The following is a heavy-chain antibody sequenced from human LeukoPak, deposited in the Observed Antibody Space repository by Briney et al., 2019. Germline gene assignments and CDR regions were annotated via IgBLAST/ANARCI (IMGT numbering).Heavy chain of an antibody. CDR3: AREVSGSSYFDY. J-gene: IGHJ4*02. Sequence: LSGGSLRLSCAASGFTFSSYGMHWVRQAPGKGLEWVAFIRYDGSNKYYADSVKGRFTISRDNSKNTLYLQMNSLRAEDTAVYYCAREVSGSSYFDYWGQGTQVTVSS. CDR2: IRYDGSNK. CDR1: GFTFSSYG. D-gene: IGHD1-26*01. V-gene: IGHV3-30*02.